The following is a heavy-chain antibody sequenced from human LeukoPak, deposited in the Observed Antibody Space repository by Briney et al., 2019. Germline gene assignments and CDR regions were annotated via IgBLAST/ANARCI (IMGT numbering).Heavy chain of an antibody. D-gene: IGHD2-2*01. Sequence: SVKVSCKASGGTFSSYTISWVRQAPGQGLEWMGRIIPILGIANYAQKFHGRVTITADKSTSTAYMELSSLRSEDTAVYYCAREGTSWPNWFDPWGQGTLVTVSS. V-gene: IGHV1-69*04. CDR1: GGTFSSYT. CDR3: AREGTSWPNWFDP. CDR2: IIPILGIA. J-gene: IGHJ5*02.